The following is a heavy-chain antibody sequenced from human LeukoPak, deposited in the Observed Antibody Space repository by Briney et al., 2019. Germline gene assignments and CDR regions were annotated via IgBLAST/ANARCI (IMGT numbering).Heavy chain of an antibody. J-gene: IGHJ4*02. CDR2: IKHDGSES. V-gene: IGHV3-7*03. D-gene: IGHD6-19*01. CDR1: GFTSGSYW. CDR3: GAGSGWSTEF. Sequence: GGSLRLSCEASGFTSGSYWMSWVRQAPGKGLQWVANIKHDGSESNYMESVKGRFTISRDNAKNSLHLQMNNLRAEDTAVYYSGAGSGWSTEFWGQGTLVTVSS.